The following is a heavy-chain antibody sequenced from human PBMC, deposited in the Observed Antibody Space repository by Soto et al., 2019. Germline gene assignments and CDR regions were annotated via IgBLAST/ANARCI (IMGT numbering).Heavy chain of an antibody. D-gene: IGHD5-18*01. CDR1: GFTVSSNY. CDR3: ARHGYSYGGGYFDY. Sequence: EVQLVESGGGLVQPGGSLRLSCAASGFTVSSNYMSWVRQAPGKGLEWVSVIYSGGSAYYADSVKGRFTISRDNSKNTLYLQMNSQRAEDTAVYDCARHGYSYGGGYFDYWGQGTLVTVSS. J-gene: IGHJ4*02. V-gene: IGHV3-66*04. CDR2: IYSGGSA.